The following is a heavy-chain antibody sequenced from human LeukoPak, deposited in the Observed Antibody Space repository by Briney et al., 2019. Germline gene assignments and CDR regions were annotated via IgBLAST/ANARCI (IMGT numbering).Heavy chain of an antibody. Sequence: SETLSLTCTVSGGSISSGGYYWNWIRQHPGKGLEWIGYIYYSGSTYHDPSLKSRVTISIDTSKNQFSLKLSSVTAADTAVYYCARGGSWYGSLVYWGQGALVTVSS. V-gene: IGHV4-31*03. CDR1: GGSISSGGYY. CDR3: ARGGSWYGSLVY. CDR2: IYYSGST. J-gene: IGHJ4*02. D-gene: IGHD6-13*01.